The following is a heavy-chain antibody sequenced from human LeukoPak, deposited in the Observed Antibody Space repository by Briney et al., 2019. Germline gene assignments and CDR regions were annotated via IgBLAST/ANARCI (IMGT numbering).Heavy chain of an antibody. J-gene: IGHJ4*02. CDR1: GYTFTSYD. CDR2: MNPNSGNT. CDR3: AREGELQWNY. V-gene: IGHV1-8*02. Sequence: ASVKVSCKASGYTFTSYDISWVRQATGQGLEWMGWMNPNSGNTGYAQKLQGRVTMTRNTSISTAYMELSSLRFEDTAVYYCAREGELQWNYWGQGTMVTVSS. D-gene: IGHD5-24*01.